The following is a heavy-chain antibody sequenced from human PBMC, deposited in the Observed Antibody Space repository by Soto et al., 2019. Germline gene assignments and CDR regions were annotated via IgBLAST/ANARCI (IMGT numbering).Heavy chain of an antibody. CDR1: GYTFPGHF. CDR3: ARQNYYSGMDV. CDR2: ISAYNGNT. J-gene: IGHJ6*02. V-gene: IGHV1-18*01. Sequence: ASVKVSCKASGYTFPGHFSTWLRQAPGRGLEWMGWISAYNGNTNYPQMLQGRVTMTTDTTTSAAYMELRSLRSDDTAVYYCARQNYYSGMDVWGQGTTVTVFS.